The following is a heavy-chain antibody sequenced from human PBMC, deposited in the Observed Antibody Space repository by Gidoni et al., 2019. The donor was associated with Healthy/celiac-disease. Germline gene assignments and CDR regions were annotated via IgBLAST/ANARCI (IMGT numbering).Heavy chain of an antibody. CDR1: GGSISSYY. Sequence: QVQLQESGPGLVKPSETLSLTCTVSGGSISSYYWSWIRQPPGKGLEWIGYIYYSGSTNYNPSLKSRVTISVDTSKNQFSLKLSSVTAADTAVYYCARYDRTTVAFDIWGQGTMVTVSS. D-gene: IGHD4-17*01. V-gene: IGHV4-59*01. CDR2: IYYSGST. CDR3: ARYDRTTVAFDI. J-gene: IGHJ3*02.